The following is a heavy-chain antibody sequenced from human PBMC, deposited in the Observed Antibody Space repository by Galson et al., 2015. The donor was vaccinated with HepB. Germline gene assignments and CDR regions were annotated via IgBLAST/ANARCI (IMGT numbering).Heavy chain of an antibody. J-gene: IGHJ5*02. Sequence: SVKVSCKASGYTFTSYHIHWVRQAPGQGLEWMGIINPNGGSATYAQKFQGRVTMTRDTSTSTVYMELSSLRSEDAALYSCARDGCSTTRCRGGGNWFDPWGQGTLVTVSS. V-gene: IGHV1-46*01. CDR3: ARDGCSTTRCRGGGNWFDP. CDR2: INPNGGSA. D-gene: IGHD2-2*01. CDR1: GYTFTSYH.